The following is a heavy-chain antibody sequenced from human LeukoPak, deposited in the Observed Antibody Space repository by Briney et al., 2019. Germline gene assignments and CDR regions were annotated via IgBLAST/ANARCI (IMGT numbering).Heavy chain of an antibody. J-gene: IGHJ4*02. Sequence: PSETLSLTCTVSGGSISTYYWSWIRQPPGRGLDFIGYIYYSVSTNYNPSLKSRVTISVDTSKNQFSLKLSSVTAADTAVYYCARHGPTTVVSDFDYWGQGTLVTVSS. CDR3: ARHGPTTVVSDFDY. V-gene: IGHV4-59*08. CDR1: GGSISTYY. CDR2: IYYSVST. D-gene: IGHD4-23*01.